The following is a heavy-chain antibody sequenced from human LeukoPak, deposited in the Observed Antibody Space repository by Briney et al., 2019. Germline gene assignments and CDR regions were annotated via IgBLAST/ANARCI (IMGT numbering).Heavy chain of an antibody. J-gene: IGHJ4*02. CDR3: VRLGGGAGAWYEGRGDFDY. D-gene: IGHD6-19*01. V-gene: IGHV5-51*01. CDR2: IYPGDSDR. CDR1: GYSFTTNW. Sequence: GESLKISCKGSGYSFTTNWIGWVRQMPGKGLEWVGIIYPGDSDRRHSPSFQGQVTISADKSISTAYLQWNSLKASDTATYYCVRLGGGAGAWYEGRGDFDYWGQGTLVTVFS.